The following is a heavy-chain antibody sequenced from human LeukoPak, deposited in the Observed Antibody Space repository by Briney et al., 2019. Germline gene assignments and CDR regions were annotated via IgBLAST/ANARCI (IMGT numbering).Heavy chain of an antibody. CDR3: ARAGSGSYYYFDS. V-gene: IGHV4-39*07. CDR2: IYYSGST. Sequence: SETLSLTCTVSGGSISGSSYYWGWIRQPPGKGLEWIGSIYYSGSTYYNPSLKSRVTISVDTSKNQFSLKLSSVTAADTAMYYCARAGSGSYYYFDSWGQGTLVTVSS. J-gene: IGHJ4*02. CDR1: GGSISGSSYY. D-gene: IGHD1-26*01.